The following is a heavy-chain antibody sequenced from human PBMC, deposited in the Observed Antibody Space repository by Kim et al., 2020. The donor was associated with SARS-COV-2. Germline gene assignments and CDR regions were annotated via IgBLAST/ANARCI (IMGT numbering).Heavy chain of an antibody. CDR3: ARAQATSLGVHVIKMD. CDR1: GGSFSGYY. J-gene: IGHJ6*01. V-gene: IGHV4-34*01. CDR2: IYHSGST. Sequence: SETLSLTCAVYGGSFSGYYWSWIRQPPGKGLEWIGEIYHSGSTNYNPSLKSRVTISVDTSKNQFSLKLNSLTAADTAVYYCARAQATSLGVHVIKMD. D-gene: IGHD3-3*01.